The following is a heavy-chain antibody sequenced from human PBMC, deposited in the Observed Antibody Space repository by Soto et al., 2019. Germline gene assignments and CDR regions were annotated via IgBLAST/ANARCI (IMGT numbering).Heavy chain of an antibody. CDR1: GYTFTSYG. V-gene: IGHV1-18*04. CDR2: ISAYNGNT. J-gene: IGHJ6*02. Sequence: ASVKVSCKASGYTFTSYGISGVRQAPGQGLEWMGWISAYNGNTNYAQKLQGRVTMTTDTSTSTAYVELRSLRSDDTAVYYCARDHRPVYGMDVWGQGTTVTVSS. CDR3: ARDHRPVYGMDV.